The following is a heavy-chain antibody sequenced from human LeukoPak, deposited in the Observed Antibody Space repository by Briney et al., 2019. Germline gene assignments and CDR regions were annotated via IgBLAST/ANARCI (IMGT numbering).Heavy chain of an antibody. CDR1: GGSISSGGYY. V-gene: IGHV4-30-4*01. CDR2: IYHSGST. CDR3: ARVNIVVVAATIPFDY. J-gene: IGHJ4*02. D-gene: IGHD2-2*01. Sequence: SQTLSLTCTVSGGSISSGGYYWSWIRQPPGKGLEWIGYIYHSGSTYYNPSLKSRVTISVDTSKNQFSLKLTSVTAADTAVYYCARVNIVVVAATIPFDYWGQGTLVTVSS.